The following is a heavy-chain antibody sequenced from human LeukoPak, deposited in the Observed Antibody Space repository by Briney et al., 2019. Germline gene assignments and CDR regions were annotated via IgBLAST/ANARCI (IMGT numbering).Heavy chain of an antibody. J-gene: IGHJ6*04. CDR3: AKDYYGYGMDV. CDR2: ISYDGSNK. V-gene: IGHV3-30*18. CDR1: GFTFSNAW. Sequence: GGSLRLSCAASGFTFSNAWMSWVRQAPGKGLEWVAVISYDGSNKYYADSVKGRFTISRDNSKNTLYLQMNSLRAEDTAVYYCAKDYYGYGMDVWGKGTTVTVSS.